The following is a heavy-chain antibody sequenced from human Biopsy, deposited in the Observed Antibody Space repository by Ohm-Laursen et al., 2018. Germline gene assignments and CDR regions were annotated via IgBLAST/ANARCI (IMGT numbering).Heavy chain of an antibody. D-gene: IGHD1-26*01. CDR3: ARLNSGTYDASDL. CDR1: GFAFNLYE. CDR2: IYGGGSPV. V-gene: IGHV3-48*03. J-gene: IGHJ3*01. Sequence: SLRLSCSASGFAFNLYEMNWVRQAPGKGMEWISYIYGGGSPVSYADSVKGRFTISRDNAQNSLYLHMNSLRAEYTAVYYCARLNSGTYDASDLWGQGTMVIVSS.